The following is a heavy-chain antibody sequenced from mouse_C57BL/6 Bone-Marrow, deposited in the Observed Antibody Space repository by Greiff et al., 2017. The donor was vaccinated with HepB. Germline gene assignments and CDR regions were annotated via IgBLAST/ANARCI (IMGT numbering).Heavy chain of an antibody. V-gene: IGHV1-42*01. CDR1: GYSFTGYY. D-gene: IGHD1-1*01. Sequence: EVQLQQSGPELVKPGASVKISCKASGYSFTGYYMNWVKQSPEKSLEWIGEINPSTGGTTYNQKFKAKATLTVDKSSSTAYIQLKSLTSEDSAVYYCARRDYYGSSYDYWGQGTTLTVSS. J-gene: IGHJ2*01. CDR2: INPSTGGT. CDR3: ARRDYYGSSYDY.